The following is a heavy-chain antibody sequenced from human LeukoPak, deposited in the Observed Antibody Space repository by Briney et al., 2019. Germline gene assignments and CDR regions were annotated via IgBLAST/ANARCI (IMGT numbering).Heavy chain of an antibody. D-gene: IGHD3-16*01. CDR3: ARSHLDRTFGGLDAFDI. J-gene: IGHJ3*02. CDR2: IYPGDSDT. CDR1: GYSFNTYW. Sequence: RRGESLKISCKGSGYSFNTYWIGWVRQMPGKGLEWMGIIYPGDSDTRYSPSFQGQVTISADKSISTAYLQWSSLKASDTAMYYCARSHLDRTFGGLDAFDIWGQGTMVTVSS. V-gene: IGHV5-51*01.